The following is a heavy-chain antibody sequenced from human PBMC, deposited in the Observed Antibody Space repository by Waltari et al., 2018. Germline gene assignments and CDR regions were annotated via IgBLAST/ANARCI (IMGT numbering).Heavy chain of an antibody. D-gene: IGHD5-12*01. CDR1: GGSISGGSSF. J-gene: IGHJ4*02. V-gene: IGHV4-61*09. Sequence: QVQLQESGPGLVKPSQTLSLTCSVSGGSISGGSSFWTWVRQPAGKGLEWMGHIYSTGSTNYNPSLKSRITISVDTSKNQFSLKLSSVTAADTAIYYCVKDRGGFAGYDLNYWGPGTLITVSS. CDR3: VKDRGGFAGYDLNY. CDR2: IYSTGST.